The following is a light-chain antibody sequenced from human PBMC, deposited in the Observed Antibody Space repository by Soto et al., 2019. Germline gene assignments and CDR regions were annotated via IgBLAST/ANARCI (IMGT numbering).Light chain of an antibody. J-gene: IGLJ1*01. CDR1: SSNIGAGYD. CDR2: GNS. CDR3: QSYDSSLSGWV. Sequence: QSVLTQPPSVSGAPGQRVTISCTGGSSNIGAGYDVHWYQQLPGTAPKLLIYGNSNRPSGVPDRFSGSKSGTSASLAITGLQSEDEADSYCQSYDSSLSGWVFGTGTKVTVL. V-gene: IGLV1-40*01.